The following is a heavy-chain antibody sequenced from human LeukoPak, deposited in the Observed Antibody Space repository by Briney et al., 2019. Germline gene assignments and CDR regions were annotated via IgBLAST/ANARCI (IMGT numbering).Heavy chain of an antibody. Sequence: GSVKVSCKASGYTFTTYGITWLRQAPGHGLEWMGWISGYNGNTNYAQKFQGRVTMTTDTSTRTAYMEMGSLRSDDTAVYYCARDGYSSGHDAFDIWGQGTMVTVSS. CDR3: ARDGYSSGHDAFDI. CDR1: GYTFTTYG. CDR2: ISGYNGNT. J-gene: IGHJ3*02. D-gene: IGHD3-22*01. V-gene: IGHV1-18*01.